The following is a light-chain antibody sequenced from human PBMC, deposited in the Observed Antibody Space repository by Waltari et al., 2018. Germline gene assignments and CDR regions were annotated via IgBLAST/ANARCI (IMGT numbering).Light chain of an antibody. J-gene: IGLJ2*01. CDR2: DVN. CDR3: STYISSRTLVI. Sequence: QSALTQPASVSGSPGQSITISCTGTSSDVGSHNYVSWYQQHPGQAPKRMIYDVNNRRSGVSNRFSGSKSGTTASLTISGLQAEDEGDYYCSTYISSRTLVIFGGGTKLTVL. CDR1: SSDVGSHNY. V-gene: IGLV2-14*01.